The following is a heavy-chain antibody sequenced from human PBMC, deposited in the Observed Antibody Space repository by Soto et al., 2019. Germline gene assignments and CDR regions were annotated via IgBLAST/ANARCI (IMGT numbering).Heavy chain of an antibody. CDR3: ARGRRDYDYIWGSYRYGFDY. Sequence: GGSLRLSCAASGFTFSSYSMNWVRQAPGKGLEWVSYISSSSSTIYYADSVKGRFPISRDNAKNSLYLQMNSLRAEDTAVYYCARGRRDYDYIWGSYRYGFDYWGQGTLVTVSS. CDR1: GFTFSSYS. D-gene: IGHD3-16*02. CDR2: ISSSSSTI. V-gene: IGHV3-48*01. J-gene: IGHJ4*02.